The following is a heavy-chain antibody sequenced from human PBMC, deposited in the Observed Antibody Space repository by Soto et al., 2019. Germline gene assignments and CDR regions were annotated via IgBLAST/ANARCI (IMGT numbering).Heavy chain of an antibody. CDR2: VYSNGHT. V-gene: IGHV4-39*01. D-gene: IGHD3-10*01. Sequence: SETLSPTCPVSGDSISNKNYHWGWTRQPPGKGLEWIGTVYSNGHTYHNPSLKRRLAMAVDTSQNQCSLSLISVTAAGTAVYFCASLTIGCPGDSSGQGTPVTVSS. CDR3: ASLTIGCPGDS. J-gene: IGHJ4*02. CDR1: GDSISNKNYH.